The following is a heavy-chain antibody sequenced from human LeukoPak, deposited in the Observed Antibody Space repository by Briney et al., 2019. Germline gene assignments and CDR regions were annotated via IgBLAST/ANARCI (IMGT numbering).Heavy chain of an antibody. V-gene: IGHV4-59*01. CDR1: DGSINSYY. D-gene: IGHD1-26*01. Sequence: SETLSLTCSVSDGSINSYYWNWIRRPPGKGLEWIGYIYYNGNTNYSPSLKSRVTMSVDTSKNLFSLKVSSVTAADTAVYYCARGRSNYYGMDVWGQGATVTVSS. J-gene: IGHJ6*02. CDR2: IYYNGNT. CDR3: ARGRSNYYGMDV.